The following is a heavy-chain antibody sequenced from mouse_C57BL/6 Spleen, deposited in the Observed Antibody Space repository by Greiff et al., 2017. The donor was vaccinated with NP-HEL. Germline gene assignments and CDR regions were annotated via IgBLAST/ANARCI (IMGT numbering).Heavy chain of an antibody. V-gene: IGHV5-16*01. CDR3: ARGGYGSSYVKYFDV. CDR1: GFTFSDYY. Sequence: EVKVVESEGGLVQPGSSMKLSCTASGFTFSDYYMARVRQVPEKGLEWVANINYDGSSTYYLDSLKSRFIISRDNAKNILYLQMSSLKSEDTATYYCARGGYGSSYVKYFDVWGTGTTVTVSS. D-gene: IGHD1-1*01. J-gene: IGHJ1*03. CDR2: INYDGSST.